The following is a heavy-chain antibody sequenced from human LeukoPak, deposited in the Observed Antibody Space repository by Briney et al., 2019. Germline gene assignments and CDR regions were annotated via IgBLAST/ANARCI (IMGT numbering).Heavy chain of an antibody. V-gene: IGHV4-34*01. Sequence: PSETLPLTCAVFGGSLSDHNWSWIRQPPGKGLEWIGEINHRGATNYNPSLKSRVTLSLDTSKNQVSLKLNSLTAADTAVYYCARGKGDLSMIVMIVTAVEFYFDSWGPGTLVTVSS. J-gene: IGHJ4*02. CDR1: GGSLSDHN. CDR2: INHRGAT. D-gene: IGHD3-22*01. CDR3: ARGKGDLSMIVMIVTAVEFYFDS.